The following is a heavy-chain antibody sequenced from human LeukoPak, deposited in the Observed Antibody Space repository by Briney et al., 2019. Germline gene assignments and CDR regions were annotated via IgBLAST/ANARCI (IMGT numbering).Heavy chain of an antibody. CDR2: ISGSGGST. V-gene: IGHV3-23*01. D-gene: IGHD5-18*01. CDR3: AREYSYGNYGMDV. Sequence: GGSLRLSCAASGFTFSSYAMNWVRQAPGKGLEWVSSISGSGGSTYYADSVKGRFTISRDNSKNTLYLQMNSLRAEDTAVYYCAREYSYGNYGMDVWGQGTTVTVSS. CDR1: GFTFSSYA. J-gene: IGHJ6*02.